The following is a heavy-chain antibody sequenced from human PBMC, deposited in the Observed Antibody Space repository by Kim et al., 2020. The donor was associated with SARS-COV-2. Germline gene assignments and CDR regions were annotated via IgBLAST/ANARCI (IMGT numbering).Heavy chain of an antibody. Sequence: SETLSLTCTVSGGSISSGGYYWSWIRQHPGKGLEWIGYIYYSGSTYYNPSLKSRVTISVDTSKNQFSLKLSSVTAADTAVYYCAGVRNYYGSGTDFDYWGQGTLVTVSS. V-gene: IGHV4-31*03. CDR3: AGVRNYYGSGTDFDY. J-gene: IGHJ4*02. D-gene: IGHD3-10*01. CDR2: IYYSGST. CDR1: GGSISSGGYY.